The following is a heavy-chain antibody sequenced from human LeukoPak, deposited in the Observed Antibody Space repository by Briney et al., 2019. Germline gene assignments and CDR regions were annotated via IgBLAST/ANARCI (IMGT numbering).Heavy chain of an antibody. CDR2: ISSGSTYI. CDR1: GFTFSDYS. J-gene: IGHJ4*02. Sequence: GGSLRLSCAASGFTFSDYSMNWVRQAPGKGLEWVSSISSGSTYIYYADSVKGRFTISRDNAKNSLYLQMNSLRAEDTAVYYCARDRTLDYWGQGTLVTVSS. V-gene: IGHV3-21*01. CDR3: ARDRTLDY. D-gene: IGHD3/OR15-3a*01.